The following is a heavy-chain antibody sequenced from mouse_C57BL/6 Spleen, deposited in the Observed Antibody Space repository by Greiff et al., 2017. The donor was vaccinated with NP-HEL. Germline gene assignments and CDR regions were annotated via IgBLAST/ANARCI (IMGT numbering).Heavy chain of an antibody. V-gene: IGHV1-63*01. D-gene: IGHD1-1*01. Sequence: VQRVESGAELVRPGTSVKMSCKASGYTFTNYWIGWAKQRPGHGLEWIGDIYPGGGYTNYNEKFKGKATLTADKSSSTAYMQFSSLTSEDSAIYYCARITTVDYAMDYWGQGTSVTVSS. J-gene: IGHJ4*01. CDR3: ARITTVDYAMDY. CDR2: IYPGGGYT. CDR1: GYTFTNYW.